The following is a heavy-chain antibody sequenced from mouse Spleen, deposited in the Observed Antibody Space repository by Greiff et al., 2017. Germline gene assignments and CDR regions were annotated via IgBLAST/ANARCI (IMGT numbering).Heavy chain of an antibody. D-gene: IGHD2-14*01. CDR2: IRNKANGYTT. CDR3: ARNYRSEFAY. Sequence: EVMLVESGGGLVQPGGSLRLSCATSGFTFTDYYMSWVRQPPGKALEWLGFIRNKANGYTTEYSASVKGRFTISRDNSQSILYLQMNTLRAEDSATYYCARNYRSEFAYWGQGTLVTVSA. J-gene: IGHJ3*01. V-gene: IGHV7-3*02. CDR1: GFTFTDYY.